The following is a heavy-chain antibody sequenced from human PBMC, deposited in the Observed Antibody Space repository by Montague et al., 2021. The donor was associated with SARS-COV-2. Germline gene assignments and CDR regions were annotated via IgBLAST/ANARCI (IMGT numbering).Heavy chain of an antibody. V-gene: IGHV3-23*01. Sequence: SLRLSCAASVFTFSSYTITWVRQAPGKGLEWVSGISGSGGSTYYAYSVQVRFTISRDNSKNTLYLQMDSLSAEDTAVYYCAKDRFGSGWFGGLDYWGQGTLVTVSS. CDR3: AKDRFGSGWFGGLDY. CDR2: ISGSGGST. J-gene: IGHJ4*02. CDR1: VFTFSSYT. D-gene: IGHD3-10*01.